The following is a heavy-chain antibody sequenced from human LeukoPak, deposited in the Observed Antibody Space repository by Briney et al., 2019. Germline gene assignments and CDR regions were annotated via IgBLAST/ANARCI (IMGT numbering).Heavy chain of an antibody. CDR2: IYSDNT. Sequence: GGSLRLSCTVSGFTVSSNSMSWVRQAPGKGLEWVSFIYSDNTHYSDSVKGRFTISRDNSKNTLYLQVNSLRAEDTAVYYCASPIAAAGHFDYWGQGTLVTVSS. J-gene: IGHJ4*02. D-gene: IGHD6-13*01. CDR1: GFTVSSNS. CDR3: ASPIAAAGHFDY. V-gene: IGHV3-53*01.